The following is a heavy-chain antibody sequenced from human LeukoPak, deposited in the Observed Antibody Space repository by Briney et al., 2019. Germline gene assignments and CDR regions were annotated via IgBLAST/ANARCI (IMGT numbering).Heavy chain of an antibody. CDR2: INTDGSST. CDR1: GFTFSDSW. V-gene: IGHV3-74*01. D-gene: IGHD3/OR15-3a*01. Sequence: PGVSLRLSCAASGFTFSDSWMYWVRQAPGKGLVWVAFINTDGSSTNYADSVKDRFTISRDNAKNTLYLQVNSLRAEDTAVYYCARALWPGGFDIWGQGTMVTVSS. CDR3: ARALWPGGFDI. J-gene: IGHJ3*02.